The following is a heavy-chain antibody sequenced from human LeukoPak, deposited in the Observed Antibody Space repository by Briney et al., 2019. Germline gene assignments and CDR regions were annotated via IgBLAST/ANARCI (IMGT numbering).Heavy chain of an antibody. V-gene: IGHV3-23*01. CDR3: AKDPHPGGGLSYFDY. CDR1: GFTFSTYA. Sequence: GGSLRLSCAASGFTFSTYAMSWVRQAPGKGLEWVSDVSGSGDSTYYADSVKGRFTISRDNSENALYLQMDSLRAEDTAVYYCAKDPHPGGGLSYFDYWGQGALVTVSS. J-gene: IGHJ4*02. D-gene: IGHD1-14*01. CDR2: VSGSGDST.